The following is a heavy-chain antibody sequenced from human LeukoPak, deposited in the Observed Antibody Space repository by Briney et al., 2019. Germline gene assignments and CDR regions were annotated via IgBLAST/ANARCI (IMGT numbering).Heavy chain of an antibody. CDR3: ARDGSPSGSYPNDAFDI. V-gene: IGHV4-61*02. J-gene: IGHJ3*02. D-gene: IGHD1-26*01. CDR2: IYTSGST. Sequence: SETLSLTCTVSGGSISSGSYYWSWIRQPAGKGLEWIGRIYTSGSTNYNPSLKSRVTMSVDTSKNQFSLKLSSVTAADTAVYYCARDGSPSGSYPNDAFDIWGQGTMVTVSS. CDR1: GGSISSGSYY.